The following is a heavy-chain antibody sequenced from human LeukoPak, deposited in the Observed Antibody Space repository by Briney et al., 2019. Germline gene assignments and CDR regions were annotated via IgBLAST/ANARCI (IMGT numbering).Heavy chain of an antibody. V-gene: IGHV1-2*02. CDR2: INPNSGDT. J-gene: IGHJ4*02. D-gene: IGHD3-22*01. CDR3: ARGRGYYDTGASDS. Sequence: ASVKVSCKASGYKFTDNYLHWVRQAPGQGLEWLAWINPNSGDTKFEQKFQGRLTMTRDTSISTAYLELTGLISDGTAVYYCARGRGYYDTGASDSWGQGALVTVSS. CDR1: GYKFTDNY.